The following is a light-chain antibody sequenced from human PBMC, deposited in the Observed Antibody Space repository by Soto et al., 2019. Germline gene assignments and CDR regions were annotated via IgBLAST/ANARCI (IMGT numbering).Light chain of an antibody. CDR2: LGS. V-gene: IGKV2-28*01. Sequence: DIVMTQSPLSLPVTPGEPASISCRSSQSLLHSNGYSYLDWYLQKPAQSPQLLIYLGSNRASGVPDRFSGSGSGIDFTLKISRVEAEDVGVYYCMQALQTPPTFGQGTKLEIK. CDR3: MQALQTPPT. CDR1: QSLLHSNGYSY. J-gene: IGKJ2*01.